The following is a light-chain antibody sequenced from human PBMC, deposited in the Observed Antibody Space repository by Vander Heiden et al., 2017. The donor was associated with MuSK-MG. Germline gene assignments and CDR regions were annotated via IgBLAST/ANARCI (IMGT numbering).Light chain of an antibody. CDR3: QRDCTSHT. CDR1: QSISNS. CDR2: GAS. Sequence: VLTQSPGTLSLSPGERATLSCRASQSISNSLDWYQQKPGQSPRLLISGASTRANGIPDRFSGSGSGTDFTLTSSRREPEDFAMYYWQRDCTSHTFGGGTKVEIK. J-gene: IGKJ4*01. V-gene: IGKV3-20*01.